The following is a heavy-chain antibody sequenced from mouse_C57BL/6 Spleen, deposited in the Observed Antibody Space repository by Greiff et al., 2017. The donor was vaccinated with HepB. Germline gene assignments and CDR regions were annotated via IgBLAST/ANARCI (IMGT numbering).Heavy chain of an antibody. Sequence: QVQLQQPGAELVMPGASVKLSCKASGYTFTSYWMHWVKQRPGQGLEWIGEIDPSDSYTNYNQKFKGKSTLTVDKSSSTAYMQLSSLTSEDSAVYYCARWYYGSDWYFDVWGTGTTVTVSS. D-gene: IGHD1-1*01. CDR1: GYTFTSYW. J-gene: IGHJ1*03. CDR2: IDPSDSYT. V-gene: IGHV1-69*01. CDR3: ARWYYGSDWYFDV.